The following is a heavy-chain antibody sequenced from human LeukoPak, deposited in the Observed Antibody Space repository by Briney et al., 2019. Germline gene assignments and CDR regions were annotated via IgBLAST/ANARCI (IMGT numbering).Heavy chain of an antibody. D-gene: IGHD3-10*01. CDR2: INTNTGNP. V-gene: IGHV7-4-1*02. Sequence: ASVKVSCKASGYTFTKYAMNWVRQAPGQGLEWMGWINTNTGNPFYARGFTGRFVFSSDTSVSTAYLQISSLKAEDTAVYYCARDEAYGSGSYYPYLPHFDYWGQGTLVTVSS. J-gene: IGHJ4*02. CDR1: GYTFTKYA. CDR3: ARDEAYGSGSYYPYLPHFDY.